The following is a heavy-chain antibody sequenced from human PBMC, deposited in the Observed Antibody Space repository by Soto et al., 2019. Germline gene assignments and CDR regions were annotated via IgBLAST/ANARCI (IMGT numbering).Heavy chain of an antibody. D-gene: IGHD2-2*01. CDR3: VRLVGNSWLDS. Sequence: ASVKVSCKASGYTFTSYGISWVRQAPGQGLEWMGWISAYNGNTNYAQKLQGRVTMTTDPSNNQLSLQLNSVTPDDTAVYYCVRLVGNSWLDSWGQGTLVTVSS. V-gene: IGHV1-18*01. CDR1: GYTFTSYG. CDR2: ISAYNGNT. J-gene: IGHJ5*01.